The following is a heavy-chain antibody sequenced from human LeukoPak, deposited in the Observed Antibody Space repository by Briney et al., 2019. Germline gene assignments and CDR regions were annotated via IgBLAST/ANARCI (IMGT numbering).Heavy chain of an antibody. CDR1: GFTFTNAW. CDR3: AKGVRAAADYYFDY. D-gene: IGHD6-13*01. V-gene: IGHV3-23*01. CDR2: ISGSGGSI. J-gene: IGHJ4*02. Sequence: GGSLRLSCAASGFTFTNAWMNWVRQAPGEGLQWIATISGSGGSIYYADSVKGRLTISRDNSKNTLFLQMVSLRVENTAVYYCAKGVRAAADYYFDYWGQGTLVTVSS.